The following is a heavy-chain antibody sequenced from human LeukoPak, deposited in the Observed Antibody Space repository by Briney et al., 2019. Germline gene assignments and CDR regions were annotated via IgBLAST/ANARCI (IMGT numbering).Heavy chain of an antibody. V-gene: IGHV4-39*07. CDR3: ARFSVAQGAFDI. Sequence: TSETLSLTCTVSGGSISSSSYYWGWIRQPPGKGLEWIGSIYYSGSTYYNPSLKSRVTISVDTSKNQFSLKLSSVTAADTAVYYCARFSVAQGAFDIWGQGTMVTVSS. CDR2: IYYSGST. D-gene: IGHD2-15*01. J-gene: IGHJ3*02. CDR1: GGSISSSSYY.